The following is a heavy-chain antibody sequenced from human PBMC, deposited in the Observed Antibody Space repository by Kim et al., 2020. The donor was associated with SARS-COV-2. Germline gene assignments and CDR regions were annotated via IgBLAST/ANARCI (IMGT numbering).Heavy chain of an antibody. CDR3: ARDKAVAGWFDP. CDR1: GGSISSGGYY. D-gene: IGHD6-19*01. V-gene: IGHV4-31*03. Sequence: SETLSLTCTVSGGSISSGGYYWSWIRQHPGKGLEWIGYIYYSGSTYYNPSLKSRVTISVDTSKNQFSLKLSSVTAADTAVYYCARDKAVAGWFDPWGQGTLVTVSS. CDR2: IYYSGST. J-gene: IGHJ5*02.